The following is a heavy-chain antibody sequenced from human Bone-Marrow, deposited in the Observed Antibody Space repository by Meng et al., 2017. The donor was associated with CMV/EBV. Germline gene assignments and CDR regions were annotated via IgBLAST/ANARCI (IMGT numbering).Heavy chain of an antibody. V-gene: IGHV3-30*03. CDR1: GFTFSGYG. CDR3: ARASCSGGSCYSLIDY. Sequence: GGSLRLSCAASGFTFSGYGMNWVRQAPGKGLEWVAVISYDGSNKYYADSVKGRFTISRDNSKNTLYLQMNSLRAEDTAVYYCARASCSGGSCYSLIDYCGQGTLVTVSS. CDR2: ISYDGSNK. J-gene: IGHJ4*02. D-gene: IGHD2-15*01.